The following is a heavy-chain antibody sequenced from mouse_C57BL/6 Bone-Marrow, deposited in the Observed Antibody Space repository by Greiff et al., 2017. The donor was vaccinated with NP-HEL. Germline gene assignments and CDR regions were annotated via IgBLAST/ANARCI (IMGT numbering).Heavy chain of an antibody. CDR2: INPNNGGT. D-gene: IGHD4-1*01. V-gene: IGHV1-26*01. J-gene: IGHJ2*01. Sequence: EVQLQQSGPELVKPGASVKISCKASGYTFTDYYMNWVKQSHGKSLEWIGDINPNNGGTSYNQKFKGKATLTVDKSSSTAYMELRSLTSEDSAVYYCARGGDWDAHYFDYWGQGTTLTVSS. CDR1: GYTFTDYY. CDR3: ARGGDWDAHYFDY.